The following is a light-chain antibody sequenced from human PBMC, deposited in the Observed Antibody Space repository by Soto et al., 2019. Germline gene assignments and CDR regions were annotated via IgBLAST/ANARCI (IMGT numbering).Light chain of an antibody. CDR3: QSFDNSLSGSRV. Sequence: QSALTQPASVSGSPGQSITISCTGTSSDVGGYNYVSWYQQHPGKAPKLMIYEVSNRPSGVPDRFSGSKSDTSASLAITGLQAEDEADYYCQSFDNSLSGSRVFGTGTKLTVL. CDR2: EVS. CDR1: SSDVGGYNY. V-gene: IGLV2-14*01. J-gene: IGLJ1*01.